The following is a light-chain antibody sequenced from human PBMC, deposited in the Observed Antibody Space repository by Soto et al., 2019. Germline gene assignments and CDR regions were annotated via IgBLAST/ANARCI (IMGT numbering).Light chain of an antibody. CDR3: QQANSFPRT. V-gene: IGKV2-28*01. CDR1: QSLLDTYGYYS. J-gene: IGKJ1*01. CDR2: LAS. Sequence: DVVMTQSPLSLPVTPGEPAAISCRASQSLLDTYGYYSLDWYLQRPGQSPQLLIYLASNRASGVPDRFSGSGSGTDFTLTISSLQPEDFATYYCQQANSFPRTFGQGTKVEIK.